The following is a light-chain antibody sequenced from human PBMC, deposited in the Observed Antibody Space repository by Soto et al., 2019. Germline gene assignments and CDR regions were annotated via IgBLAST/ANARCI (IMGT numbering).Light chain of an antibody. CDR1: QDITNF. CDR2: GAS. J-gene: IGKJ1*01. Sequence: DIQMTQSPSSLSASVGDRVTITCRASQDITNFVAWYQQKPGKVPKLLIYGASALRSGVPSRFSGSGSGTDFTLTISSLQPEDVATYFCQKYNSAPRTFGQGPKVEIK. V-gene: IGKV1-27*01. CDR3: QKYNSAPRT.